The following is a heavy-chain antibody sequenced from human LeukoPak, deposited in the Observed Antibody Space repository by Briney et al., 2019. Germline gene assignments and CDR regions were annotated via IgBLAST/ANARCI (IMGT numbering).Heavy chain of an antibody. D-gene: IGHD1-20*01. J-gene: IGHJ4*02. Sequence: GASVKVSCKASGYTFTSYGISWVRQAPGQGLEWMGWISAYNGNTNYAQKLQGRVTMTTDTSTSTAYMELRSLRSDDTAVYYCARDLDNRNDLYYLDWWGQGTLVTVSS. CDR2: ISAYNGNT. CDR1: GYTFTSYG. V-gene: IGHV1-18*01. CDR3: ARDLDNRNDLYYLDW.